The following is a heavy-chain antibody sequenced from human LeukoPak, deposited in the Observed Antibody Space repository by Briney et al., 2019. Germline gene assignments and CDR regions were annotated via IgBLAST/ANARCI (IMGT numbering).Heavy chain of an antibody. J-gene: IGHJ5*02. V-gene: IGHV4-4*07. CDR1: GGSISSYY. CDR2: VSSSGST. Sequence: SETLSLTCTVSGGSISSYYWAWIRQPVGKELEWIGRVSSSGSTNYNPSLESRVTMSVDASKKQFSLKLTSVTAADTAMYYCASTITMVRGANSPGWFDPWGQGTLVTVSS. CDR3: ASTITMVRGANSPGWFDP. D-gene: IGHD3-10*01.